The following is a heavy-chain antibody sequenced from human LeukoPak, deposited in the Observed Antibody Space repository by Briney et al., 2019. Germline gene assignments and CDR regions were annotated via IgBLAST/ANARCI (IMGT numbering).Heavy chain of an antibody. D-gene: IGHD3-10*01. V-gene: IGHV1-69*13. CDR3: ARGGITMIRGGRLANRFDP. J-gene: IGHJ5*02. CDR1: GGTFSSYA. CDR2: IIPIFGTA. Sequence: SVKVSCQASGGTFSSYAISWVRQAPGQGLEWMGGIIPIFGTANYAQKFQGRVTITADESTSTAYMELSSLRSEDTAVYYCARGGITMIRGGRLANRFDPWGQGTLVTVSS.